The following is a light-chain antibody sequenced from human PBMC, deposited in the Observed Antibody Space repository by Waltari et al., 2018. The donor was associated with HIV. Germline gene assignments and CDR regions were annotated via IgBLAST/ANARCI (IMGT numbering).Light chain of an antibody. V-gene: IGKV3D-15*01. CDR1: QNITNN. J-gene: IGKJ1*01. Sequence: EVVLTQAPSTLSVSLGEGASLSCRASQNITNNLGWYQQKPGQAPRLLIYDASRRATAIPDRFSGRGSGTEFNLTISRLLFEDVAVYVCQQYKNWPETFGQGTQVEIK. CDR3: QQYKNWPET. CDR2: DAS.